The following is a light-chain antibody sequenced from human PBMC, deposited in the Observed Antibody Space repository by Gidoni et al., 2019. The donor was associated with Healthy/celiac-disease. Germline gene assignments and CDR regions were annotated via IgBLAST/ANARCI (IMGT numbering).Light chain of an antibody. V-gene: IGKV1-39*01. CDR2: AAS. J-gene: IGKJ2*03. CDR3: QQSYSTPQYS. CDR1: QSIRSY. Sequence: DIQMTQSPSSLSASVGDRVTITCRASQSIRSYLNWYQQKPGKAPKLLIYAASSLQSGVPSRFSGSGSGTDFTLTISSLQPEDFATYYCQQSYSTPQYSFGQXTKLEIK.